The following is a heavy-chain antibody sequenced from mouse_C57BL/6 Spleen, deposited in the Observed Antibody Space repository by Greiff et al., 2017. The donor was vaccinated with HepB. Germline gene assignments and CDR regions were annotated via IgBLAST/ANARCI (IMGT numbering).Heavy chain of an antibody. CDR2: INPGSGGT. D-gene: IGHD2-14*01. CDR1: GYAFTNYL. CDR3: ARKRRLGDYAMDY. V-gene: IGHV1-54*01. J-gene: IGHJ4*01. Sequence: VQGVESGAELVRPGTSVKVSCKASGYAFTNYLIEWVKQRPGQGLEWIGVINPGSGGTNYNEKFKGKATLTADKSSSTAYMQLSSLTSEDSAGYFCARKRRLGDYAMDYWGQGTSVTVSS.